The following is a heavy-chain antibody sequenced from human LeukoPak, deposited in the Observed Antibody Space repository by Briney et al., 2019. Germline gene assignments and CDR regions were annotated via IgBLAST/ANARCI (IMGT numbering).Heavy chain of an antibody. CDR2: ISYDGGNK. CDR1: GFTFSSHA. Sequence: GGSLRLSCAASGFTFSSHAIHWVRQAPGKGLEWVAVISYDGGNKYYADSVKGRFTISRDNSKSTLSLQMNSLSPEDTAVYYCARETDGMDVWGQGTTVTVSS. J-gene: IGHJ6*02. D-gene: IGHD2-21*02. CDR3: ARETDGMDV. V-gene: IGHV3-30-3*01.